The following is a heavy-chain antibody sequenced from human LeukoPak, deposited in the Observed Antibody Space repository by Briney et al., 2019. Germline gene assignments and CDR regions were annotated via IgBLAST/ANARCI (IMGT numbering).Heavy chain of an antibody. CDR1: GFTFSNYT. D-gene: IGHD3-22*01. J-gene: IGHJ4*02. Sequence: GGSLRLSCAASGFTFSNYTMNWVRQAPGQGLEWVSSISSSSSYIYYADSMQGRFTISRDNAKNSLCLQMNSLRAEDTAVYYCVSVPYYYHSCFWGQGTLVNVSS. CDR2: ISSSSSYI. CDR3: VSVPYYYHSCF. V-gene: IGHV3-21*01.